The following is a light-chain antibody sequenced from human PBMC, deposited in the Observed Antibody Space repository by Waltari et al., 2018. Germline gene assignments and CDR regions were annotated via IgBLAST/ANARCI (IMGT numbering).Light chain of an antibody. Sequence: DIQMTQSPSTLSASVGDRVTITCRASQSVSTWLAWYQQKPGKAPKLLIYKASTLETGVPSRFSGSGSGTEFTLTISSLQPDDFATYYCQQYNSYPCTVGQGSKVEI. CDR2: KAS. J-gene: IGKJ1*01. V-gene: IGKV1-5*03. CDR1: QSVSTW. CDR3: QQYNSYPCT.